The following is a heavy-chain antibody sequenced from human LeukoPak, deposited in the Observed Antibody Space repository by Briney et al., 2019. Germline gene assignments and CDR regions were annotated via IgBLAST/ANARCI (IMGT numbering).Heavy chain of an antibody. CDR1: GYRFTSYW. CDR2: IDPTDSYT. CDR3: ARAVADVDY. J-gene: IGHJ4*02. V-gene: IGHV5-10-1*01. D-gene: IGHD6-19*01. Sequence: GESLKISCKGSGYRFTSYWISWVRQMPGKGLEWMGRIDPTDSYTNYSPSFEGHVTISADKSTATVYLQWSSLKASDTAMYYCARAVADVDYWGQGTLVTVSS.